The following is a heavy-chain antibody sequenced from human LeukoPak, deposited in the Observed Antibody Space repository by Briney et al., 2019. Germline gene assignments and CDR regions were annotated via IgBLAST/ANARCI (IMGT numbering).Heavy chain of an antibody. CDR1: GYTFTSYG. D-gene: IGHD3-10*01. V-gene: IGHV1-18*01. CDR3: ARDIITMVRGVISQVPFVIDWFDP. CDR2: ISAYNGNT. J-gene: IGHJ5*02. Sequence: ASVKVSCKASGYTFTSYGISWVRQAPGQGLEWMGWISAYNGNTNYAQKLQGRVTMTTDTSTSTAYMELRSLRSDDTAVYYCARDIITMVRGVISQVPFVIDWFDPWDQGTLVTVSS.